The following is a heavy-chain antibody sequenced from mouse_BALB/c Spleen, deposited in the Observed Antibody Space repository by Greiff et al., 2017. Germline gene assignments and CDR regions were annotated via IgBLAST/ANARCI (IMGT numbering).Heavy chain of an antibody. CDR2: ISSGSSTI. V-gene: IGHV5-17*02. D-gene: IGHD1-2*01. CDR3: ARQSFTTALFDY. Sequence: DVMLVESGGGLVQPGGSRKLSCAASGFTFSSFGMHWVRQAPEKGLEWVAYISSGSSTIYYADTVKGRFTISRDNPKNTLFLQMTSLRSEDTAMYYCARQSFTTALFDYWGQGTTLTVSS. J-gene: IGHJ2*01. CDR1: GFTFSSFG.